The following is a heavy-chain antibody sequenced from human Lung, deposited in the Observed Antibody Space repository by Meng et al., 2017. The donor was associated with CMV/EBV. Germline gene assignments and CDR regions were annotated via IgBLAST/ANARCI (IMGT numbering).Heavy chain of an antibody. CDR3: AHRALYYDFWSGYYIPRYDMDV. J-gene: IGHJ6*02. Sequence: SGPXLVKPTQTLTLTCTFSGFSLSTSGVGVGWIRQPPGKALEWLALIYWNDDKRYSPSLKSRLTITKDTSKNQVVLTMTNMDPVDTATYYCAHRALYYDFWSGYYIPRYDMDVXGQGXTVTVSS. CDR2: IYWNDDK. D-gene: IGHD3-3*01. CDR1: GFSLSTSGVG. V-gene: IGHV2-5*01.